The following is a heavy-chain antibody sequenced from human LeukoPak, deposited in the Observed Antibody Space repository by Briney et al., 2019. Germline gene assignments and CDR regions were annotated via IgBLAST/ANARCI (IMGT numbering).Heavy chain of an antibody. D-gene: IGHD4-17*01. V-gene: IGHV4-59*01. CDR3: ARGRHDYAYGMDV. J-gene: IGHJ6*02. Sequence: PSETLSLTCTVSGGSISSYYWSWIRQPPGKGLEWIGYIYYSGSTNYNPSLKSRVTISVNTSKNQFSLKLSSVTAADTAVYYCARGRHDYAYGMDVWGQGTTVTVSS. CDR2: IYYSGST. CDR1: GGSISSYY.